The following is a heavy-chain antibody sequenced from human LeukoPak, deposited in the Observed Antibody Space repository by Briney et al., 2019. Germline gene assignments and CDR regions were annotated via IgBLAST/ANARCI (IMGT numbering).Heavy chain of an antibody. J-gene: IGHJ4*02. CDR1: GFSFSIYW. CDR3: ARDRSSLGLWFGELRN. D-gene: IGHD3-10*01. CDR2: IYHDGSST. V-gene: IGHV3-74*01. Sequence: GRSLRLSCAAYGFSFSIYWMHWVRQAPGKGLVWVSRIYHDGSSTNYADSVKGRFTISRDNAKNTLYLQMNSLRAEDTAVYYCARDRSSLGLWFGELRNWGQGTLVTVSS.